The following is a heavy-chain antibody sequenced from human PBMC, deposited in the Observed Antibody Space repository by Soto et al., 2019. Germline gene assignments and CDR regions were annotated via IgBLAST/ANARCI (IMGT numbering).Heavy chain of an antibody. CDR1: GFTFSSYA. D-gene: IGHD2-15*01. J-gene: IGHJ6*03. Sequence: GGSLRLSCAASGFTFSSYAMSWVRQAPGKGLEWVSAISGSGGSTYYADSVKGRFTISRDNSKNTLYLQMNSLRAEDTAVYYCAKDQKDIVVVVAATPGGYYYYYMDVWGKGTTVTVSS. CDR3: AKDQKDIVVVVAATPGGYYYYYMDV. CDR2: ISGSGGST. V-gene: IGHV3-23*01.